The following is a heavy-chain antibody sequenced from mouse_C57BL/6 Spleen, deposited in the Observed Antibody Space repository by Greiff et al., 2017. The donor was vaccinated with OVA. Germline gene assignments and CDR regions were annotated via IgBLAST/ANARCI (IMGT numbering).Heavy chain of an antibody. J-gene: IGHJ4*01. CDR2: IDPENGDT. D-gene: IGHD2-3*01. CDR3: TTGYFGDYAMDY. Sequence: EVMLVESGAELVRPGASVKLSCTASGFNIKDDYMHWVKQRPEQGLEWIGWIDPENGDTEYASKFQGKATITADTSSNTAYLQLSSLTSEDTAVYYCTTGYFGDYAMDYWGQGTSVTVSS. CDR1: GFNIKDDY. V-gene: IGHV14-4*01.